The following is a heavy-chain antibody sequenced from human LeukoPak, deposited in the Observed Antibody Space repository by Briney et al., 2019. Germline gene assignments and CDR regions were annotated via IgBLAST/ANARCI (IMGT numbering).Heavy chain of an antibody. D-gene: IGHD5-18*01. CDR2: IYYSGST. V-gene: IGHV4-59*01. Sequence: PSETLFLTCTVSGGSISSYYWSWIRQPPGKGLEWIGYIYYSGSTNYNPSLKSRVTISVDTSKNQFSLKLSSVTAADTAVYYCARGYSYGPIYYFDYWGQGTLVTVSS. CDR3: ARGYSYGPIYYFDY. J-gene: IGHJ4*02. CDR1: GGSISSYY.